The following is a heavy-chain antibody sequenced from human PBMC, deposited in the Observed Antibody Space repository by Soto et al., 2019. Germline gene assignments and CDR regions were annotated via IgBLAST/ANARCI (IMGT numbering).Heavy chain of an antibody. CDR1: GFSFSDYE. J-gene: IGHJ6*02. D-gene: IGHD3-10*01. Sequence: LRLSCAASGFSFSDYEMNWVRQTPGKGLEWLSYISSSGGTIKYADSVKGRFTISRDNAKNSLYLQMHSLRADDTAVYYCARDAFEIYYKFGLDVWGQGTPVTVSS. CDR2: ISSSGGTI. V-gene: IGHV3-48*03. CDR3: ARDAFEIYYKFGLDV.